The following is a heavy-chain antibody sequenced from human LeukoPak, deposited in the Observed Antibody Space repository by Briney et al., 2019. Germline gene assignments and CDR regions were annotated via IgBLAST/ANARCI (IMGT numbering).Heavy chain of an antibody. CDR3: AKFKKEDYYDSSGYYGPAN. CDR2: ISGSGGST. J-gene: IGHJ4*02. Sequence: GGSLRLSCAASGFTFSSYAMSWVRQAPGKGLEWVSAISGSGGSTYYADSVKGRFTISRNNSKNTLYLQMNSLRAEDTAVYYCAKFKKEDYYDSSGYYGPANWGQGTLVTVSS. CDR1: GFTFSSYA. D-gene: IGHD3-22*01. V-gene: IGHV3-23*01.